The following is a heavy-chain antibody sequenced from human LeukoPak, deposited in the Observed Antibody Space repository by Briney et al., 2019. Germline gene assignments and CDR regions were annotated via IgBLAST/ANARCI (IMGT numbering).Heavy chain of an antibody. CDR2: FNPSDGST. V-gene: IGHV1-46*01. CDR3: ARDPGYGDHNKALDY. D-gene: IGHD4-17*01. Sequence: GASVKVSCKASGYRFTDYAMNWVRQAPGQGLEWMGIFNPSDGSTTHAQRFQGRLTMARDMSTSTVYMLLSSLRSEDTAVYYCARDPGYGDHNKALDYWGQGTLVTVSS. CDR1: GYRFTDYA. J-gene: IGHJ4*02.